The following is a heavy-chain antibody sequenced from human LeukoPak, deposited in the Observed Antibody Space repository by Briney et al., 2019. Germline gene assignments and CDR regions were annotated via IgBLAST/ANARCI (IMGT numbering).Heavy chain of an antibody. D-gene: IGHD3-10*01. CDR2: ISSGSSNI. Sequence: TGGSLRLSCAASGFSFSGYDMNWIRQAPGKGLEWVSSISSGSSNIYYADSVKGRFTISRDNAKNTLYLQMNSLRAEATAVYYCARGHTNFYGSENYYNSDYWGQGTLVTVSS. J-gene: IGHJ4*02. CDR1: GFSFSGYD. CDR3: ARGHTNFYGSENYYNSDY. V-gene: IGHV3-21*01.